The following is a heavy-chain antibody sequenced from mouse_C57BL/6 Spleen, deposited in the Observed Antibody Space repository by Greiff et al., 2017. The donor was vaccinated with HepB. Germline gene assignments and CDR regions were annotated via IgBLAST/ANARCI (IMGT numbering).Heavy chain of an antibody. J-gene: IGHJ2*01. CDR3: ARSWDYDSFDY. V-gene: IGHV1-52*01. D-gene: IGHD2-4*01. CDR1: GYTFTSYW. Sequence: QVQLQQPGAELVRPGSSVKLSCKASGYTFTSYWMHWVKQRPIQGLEWIGNIYPSDSETHYNQKFKDKATLTVDKSSSTAYMQLSSLTSEDSAVYYCARSWDYDSFDYWGQGTTLTVSS. CDR2: IYPSDSET.